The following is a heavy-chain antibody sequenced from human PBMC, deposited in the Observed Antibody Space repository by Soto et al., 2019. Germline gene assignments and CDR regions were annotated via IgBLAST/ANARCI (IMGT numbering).Heavy chain of an antibody. V-gene: IGHV1-3*01. CDR3: ARDLAKLRSVDVVVVAATPPRPSPFDY. J-gene: IGHJ4*02. CDR2: INAGNGNT. CDR1: GYTFTSYA. Sequence: QVQLVQSGAEVKKPGASVKVSCKASGYTFTSYAMHWVRQAPGQRLEWMGWINAGNGNTKYSQKFQGRVTITRDTSASTAYMELSSLRSEDTAVYYCARDLAKLRSVDVVVVAATPPRPSPFDYWGQGTLVTVSS. D-gene: IGHD2-15*01.